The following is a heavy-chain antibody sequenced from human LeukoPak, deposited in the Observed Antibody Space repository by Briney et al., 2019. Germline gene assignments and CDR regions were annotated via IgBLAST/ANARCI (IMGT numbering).Heavy chain of an antibody. J-gene: IGHJ4*02. CDR2: INPNSGGT. D-gene: IGHD5-12*01. CDR1: GYTFTGYY. V-gene: IGHV1-2*02. CDR3: ARDGGGSGYGFDY. Sequence: GASVKVSCKASGYTFTGYYMHWVRQAPGQGLEWMGWINPNSGGTNYAQKFQGRVTMTRDTSISTAYMELSRLRSDDTAVYYCARDGGGSGYGFDYWGQGTLVTVSS.